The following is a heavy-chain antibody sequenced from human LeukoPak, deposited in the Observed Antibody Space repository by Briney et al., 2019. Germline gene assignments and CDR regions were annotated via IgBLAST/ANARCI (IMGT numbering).Heavy chain of an antibody. Sequence: SETLSLTCTVSGGSISSYYWSWIRQPPGKGLEWIGYIYYSGSTNCNPSLKSRVTISVDTSKNQFSLKLSSVTAADTAVYYCARDEAAMVPFFDYWGQGTLVTVSS. D-gene: IGHD3-10*01. CDR3: ARDEAAMVPFFDY. V-gene: IGHV4-59*01. CDR1: GGSISSYY. J-gene: IGHJ4*02. CDR2: IYYSGST.